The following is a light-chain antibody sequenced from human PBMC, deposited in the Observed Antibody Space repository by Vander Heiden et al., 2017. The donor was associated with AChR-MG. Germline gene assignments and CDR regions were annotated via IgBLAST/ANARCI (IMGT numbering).Light chain of an antibody. J-gene: IGKJ4*01. Sequence: TQMTQSPSSLSASLGDRVTITCQASQDISGYVNWYQQKPGKAPKVLIYDASTLQTGVPSRFSGSGYGTHFTLTITRLQAEDIGTYYCQQCDNPPLTFGGGTKVEIK. V-gene: IGKV1-33*01. CDR2: DAS. CDR1: QDISGY. CDR3: QQCDNPPLT.